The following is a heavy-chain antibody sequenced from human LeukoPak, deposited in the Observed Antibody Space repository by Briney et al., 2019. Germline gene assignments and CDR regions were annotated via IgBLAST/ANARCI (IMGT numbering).Heavy chain of an antibody. D-gene: IGHD6-25*01. J-gene: IGHJ6*03. V-gene: IGHV3-48*01. CDR1: GFTFSSYT. CDR2: IGTSSTTI. CDR3: ARFAAGGSYYYYMDV. Sequence: GGSLRLSCAASGFTFSSYTMNWVRQPPGKGLEWVSNIGTSSTTIYYADSVKGRFTFSRDNAKNSLYLQMNSLRADDTAVYYCARFAAGGSYYYYMDVWGKGTTVTVSS.